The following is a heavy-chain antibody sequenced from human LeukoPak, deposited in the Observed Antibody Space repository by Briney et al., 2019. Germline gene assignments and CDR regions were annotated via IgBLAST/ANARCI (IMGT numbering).Heavy chain of an antibody. J-gene: IGHJ5*02. CDR2: ISSSGSTI. CDR1: GFTFSDYY. Sequence: GGSLRLSCAASGFTFSDYYMSWIRQAPGKGLEWVSYISSSGSTIYYADSVKGRFTISRDNGKNSLYLQMNSLRAEDTAVYYCARDRVDSSSSNWFDPWGQGTLVTVSS. D-gene: IGHD6-6*01. CDR3: ARDRVDSSSSNWFDP. V-gene: IGHV3-11*04.